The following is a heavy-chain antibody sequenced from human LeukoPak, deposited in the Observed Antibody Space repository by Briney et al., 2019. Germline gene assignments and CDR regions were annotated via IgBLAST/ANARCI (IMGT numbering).Heavy chain of an antibody. Sequence: XXXGQGXXXXGXXNPNSGGTNYAQKFQGRVTMTRDTSISTAYMELSRLRSDDTAVYYCARESSRIVATTTPFDYWGQGTLVTVSS. D-gene: IGHD5-12*01. V-gene: IGHV1-2*06. J-gene: IGHJ4*02. CDR2: XNPNSGGT. CDR3: ARESSRIVATTTPFDY.